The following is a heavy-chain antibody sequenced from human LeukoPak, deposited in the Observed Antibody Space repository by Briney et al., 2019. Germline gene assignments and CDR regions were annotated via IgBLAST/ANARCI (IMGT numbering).Heavy chain of an antibody. V-gene: IGHV3-23*01. J-gene: IGHJ4*02. CDR2: ISRYGGNI. Sequence: GGSLRLSCATSGFSVRENSINWVRQAPGTGLEWVSGISRYGGNIYYAESVKGRFTISRDNSNDTLYLQMNTLRVEDTAVYYCAKDFVGTGNFRGGDYWGQGTLVTVSS. CDR1: GFSVRENS. D-gene: IGHD2-8*02. CDR3: AKDFVGTGNFRGGDY.